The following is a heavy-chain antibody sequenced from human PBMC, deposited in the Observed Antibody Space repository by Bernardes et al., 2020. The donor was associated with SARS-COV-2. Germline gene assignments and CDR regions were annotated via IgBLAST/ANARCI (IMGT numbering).Heavy chain of an antibody. Sequence: SETLSLTCAVYGGAFMGYSWTWIRQPPGKGLEWIGEINRSGNTNYNPSLKSRVTISVDTSKNQFSLRLYSVTGADTAVYYCARNYYDSSEGGDAFDIWGQGTMVTVSS. CDR1: GGAFMGYS. V-gene: IGHV4-34*01. CDR2: INRSGNT. CDR3: ARNYYDSSEGGDAFDI. D-gene: IGHD3-22*01. J-gene: IGHJ3*02.